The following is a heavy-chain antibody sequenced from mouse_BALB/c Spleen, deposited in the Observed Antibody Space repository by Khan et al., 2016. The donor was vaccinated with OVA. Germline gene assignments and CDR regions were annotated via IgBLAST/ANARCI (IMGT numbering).Heavy chain of an antibody. D-gene: IGHD1-3*01. CDR3: AREWSSWFPY. Sequence: VQLQESGTELARPGASVKLSCKASGYIFIDYNINWVKQRTGQSLEWIGEISPGSGNTYYNEKFKGKATLTADKSSSTAYMQLSSLTSEDSAVYFCAREWSSWFPYWGQGTLFTVSA. V-gene: IGHV1-77*01. CDR1: GYIFIDYN. J-gene: IGHJ3*01. CDR2: ISPGSGNT.